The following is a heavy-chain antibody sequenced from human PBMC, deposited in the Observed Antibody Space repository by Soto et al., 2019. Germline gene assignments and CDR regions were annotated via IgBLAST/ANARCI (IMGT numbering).Heavy chain of an antibody. Sequence: SETLSLTCTVSGGSISSYYWSWIRQPPGKGLEWIGYIYYSGSTNYNPSLKSRVTISVDTSKNQFSLKLSSVTAADTAVYYCARDQRRTMVRGVIPYYYYGMDVWGQGTTVTFSS. CDR1: GGSISSYY. CDR2: IYYSGST. CDR3: ARDQRRTMVRGVIPYYYYGMDV. D-gene: IGHD3-10*01. J-gene: IGHJ6*02. V-gene: IGHV4-59*01.